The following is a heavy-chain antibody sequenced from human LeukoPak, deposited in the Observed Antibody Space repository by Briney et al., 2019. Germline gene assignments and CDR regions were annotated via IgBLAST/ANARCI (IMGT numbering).Heavy chain of an antibody. CDR1: GGTFSSYA. V-gene: IGHV1-69*13. CDR3: ARATLSRGYSGYVNFDY. J-gene: IGHJ4*02. Sequence: SVKVSCKASGGTFSSYAISWVRQAPGQGLEWMGGIIPIFGTANFAQKFQGRVTITADESTSTAYMELSSLRSDDTAVYYCARATLSRGYSGYVNFDYWGQGTLVTVSS. D-gene: IGHD5-12*01. CDR2: IIPIFGTA.